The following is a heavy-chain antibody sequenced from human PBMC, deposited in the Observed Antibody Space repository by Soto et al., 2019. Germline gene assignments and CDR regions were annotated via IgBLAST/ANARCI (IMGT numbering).Heavy chain of an antibody. Sequence: QVQLQESGPGLVKPSQTLSLTCTVSGGSISSGGYYWSWIRQHPGKGLEWIGYMYYSGSTYYNSSLKSRVTISVDTSKNQFSLKLSSVTAADAAVYYCVYGSGSYFEKFDYWGQGTLVTVSS. CDR2: MYYSGST. D-gene: IGHD3-10*01. J-gene: IGHJ4*02. CDR1: GGSISSGGYY. CDR3: VYGSGSYFEKFDY. V-gene: IGHV4-31*03.